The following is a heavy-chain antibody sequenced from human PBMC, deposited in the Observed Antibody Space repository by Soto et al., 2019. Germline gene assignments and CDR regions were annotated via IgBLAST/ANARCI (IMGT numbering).Heavy chain of an antibody. CDR3: AKEGAIAARRYGLDV. CDR1: GFTFSSYA. J-gene: IGHJ6*02. V-gene: IGHV3-23*01. CDR2: ITGSGSST. D-gene: IGHD6-6*01. Sequence: EVQLLESGGGLVQPGGSLRLSCAASGFTFSSYAMSWVRQAPGEGLEWVSAITGSGSSTYYADSVKGRFTISRDNSKNTLYLQMSRLGAEDTDIYYCAKEGAIAARRYGLDVWGQGTTVTVSS.